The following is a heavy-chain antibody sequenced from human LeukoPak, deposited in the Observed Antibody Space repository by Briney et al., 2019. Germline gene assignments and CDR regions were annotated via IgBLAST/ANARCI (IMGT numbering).Heavy chain of an antibody. Sequence: GGCLRLSCSASGFTFSSYGMSWVPQAPGEGLEWVSAISGSGGSTYYADSVKGRFTISRDNSKNTLYLKMNSLRSEDTAVYYCAPQSQWELLGHNYFDYWGQGDLVTVSS. V-gene: IGHV3-23*01. CDR2: ISGSGGST. CDR1: GFTFSSYG. CDR3: APQSQWELLGHNYFDY. J-gene: IGHJ4*02. D-gene: IGHD1-26*01.